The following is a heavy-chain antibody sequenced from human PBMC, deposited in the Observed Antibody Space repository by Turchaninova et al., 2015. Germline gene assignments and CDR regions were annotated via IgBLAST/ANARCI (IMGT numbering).Heavy chain of an antibody. D-gene: IGHD6-19*01. J-gene: IGHJ4*02. V-gene: IGHV5-10-1*03. CDR1: GDTFSSSW. CDR3: GVTPNDDGSSGYF. Sequence: EVQLVQSGAEVKEPGESLRISCKASGDTFSSSWISWVRQMPGKGLEWVGRFDPRDAATKYSPSLQDHVGISRETVTRSTGYVRGRGVKASDTARCCCGVTPNDDGSSGYFWGQGAPVTVAS. CDR2: FDPRDAAT.